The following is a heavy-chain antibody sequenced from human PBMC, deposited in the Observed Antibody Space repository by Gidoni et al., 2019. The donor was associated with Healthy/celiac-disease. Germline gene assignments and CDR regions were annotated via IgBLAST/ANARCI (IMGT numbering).Heavy chain of an antibody. Sequence: EVQLVESGGGLVQPGGSLRLSCEASGFTFSSYWMSWVRQAPGKGLAWVANIKQDGSEKYYVDSGKGRFTISRDNAKNALYLQMNSLRAEDTAVYYCARGGMITFGGVTQGRDAFDIWGQGTMVTVSS. CDR3: ARGGMITFGGVTQGRDAFDI. CDR2: IKQDGSEK. V-gene: IGHV3-7*01. D-gene: IGHD3-16*01. J-gene: IGHJ3*02. CDR1: GFTFSSYW.